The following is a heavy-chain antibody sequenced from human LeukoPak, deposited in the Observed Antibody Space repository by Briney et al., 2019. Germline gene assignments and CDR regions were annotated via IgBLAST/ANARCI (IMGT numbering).Heavy chain of an antibody. V-gene: IGHV3-30*02. D-gene: IGHD5-12*01. CDR1: GFTFSSYG. Sequence: PGRSLRLSCAASGFTFSSYGMHWVRQAPGKGLEWVAFIRYDGSNKYYADSVKGRFTISRDNSKNTLYLQMNSLRAEDTAVYYCAKSRWLRLQTLYFDYWGQGTLVTVSS. CDR2: IRYDGSNK. CDR3: AKSRWLRLQTLYFDY. J-gene: IGHJ4*02.